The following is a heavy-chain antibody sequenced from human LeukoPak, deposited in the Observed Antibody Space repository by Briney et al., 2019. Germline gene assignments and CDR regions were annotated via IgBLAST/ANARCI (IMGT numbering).Heavy chain of an antibody. CDR2: IYYSGST. Sequence: SETLSLTCTVSAGSISSYYWSWIRQATGKGLEWIGYIYYSGSTTYNPSLKSRVTISVDTSKNQFSLKLSPVTAADTAVYYCARRESGIYDYWGQGTLVTVSS. CDR3: ARRESGIYDY. CDR1: AGSISSYY. D-gene: IGHD1-26*01. V-gene: IGHV4-59*08. J-gene: IGHJ4*02.